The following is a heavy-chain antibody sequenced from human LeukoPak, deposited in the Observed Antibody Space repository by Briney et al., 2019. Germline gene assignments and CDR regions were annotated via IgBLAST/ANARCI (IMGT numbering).Heavy chain of an antibody. Sequence: KPGGSLRLSCAASGFTFSSYSMNWVRQAPGKGLEWVSSISSSSSYIYYADSVKGRFTISRDNAKNSLYLQMNSLRAEDTAAYYCARDSPQYYYDSSGYYYWGQGTLVTVSS. D-gene: IGHD3-22*01. CDR1: GFTFSSYS. CDR3: ARDSPQYYYDSSGYYY. J-gene: IGHJ4*02. CDR2: ISSSSSYI. V-gene: IGHV3-21*01.